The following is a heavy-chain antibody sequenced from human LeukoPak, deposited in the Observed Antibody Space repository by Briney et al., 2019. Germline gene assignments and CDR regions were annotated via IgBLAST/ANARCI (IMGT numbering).Heavy chain of an antibody. D-gene: IGHD5-18*01. CDR2: IYTSGST. V-gene: IGHV4-4*07. J-gene: IGHJ6*03. Sequence: SETLSLTCTVSGGSFSSYYWSWIRQPAGKGLEWIGHIYTSGSTNYNPSLKSRVTMSVDTSKNQFSLKLSSVTAADTVVYYCARGEYSYGYIDYYMDVWGKGTTVTVSS. CDR1: GGSFSSYY. CDR3: ARGEYSYGYIDYYMDV.